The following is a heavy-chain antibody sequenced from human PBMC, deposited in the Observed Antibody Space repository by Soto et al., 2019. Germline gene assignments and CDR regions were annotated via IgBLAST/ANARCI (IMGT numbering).Heavy chain of an antibody. CDR3: ARDRGTAMTDY. D-gene: IGHD5-18*01. J-gene: IGHJ4*02. CDR1: GFTFSSYA. CDR2: ISYDGSNK. V-gene: IGHV3-30-3*01. Sequence: PGGSLRLSCAASGFTFSSYAMHWVRQAPGKGLEWVAVISYDGSNKYYADSVKGRFTISRDNSKNTLYLQMNSLRAEDTAVYYCARDRGTAMTDYWGQGTLVTVSS.